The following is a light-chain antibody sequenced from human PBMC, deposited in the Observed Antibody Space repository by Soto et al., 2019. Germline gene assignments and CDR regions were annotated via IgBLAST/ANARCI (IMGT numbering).Light chain of an antibody. CDR1: SSDVGGYKY. J-gene: IGLJ1*01. CDR3: DSYRTGGLYV. V-gene: IGLV2-14*03. CDR2: DVS. Sequence: QSVLTQPASVSGSPGQSITISCTGTSSDVGGYKYVSWYQQHPGKAPKVIIFDVSNRPSGVSDRFSGSKSGNTASLTISGLQAEDEADYYCDSYRTGGLYVFGTGTKLTVL.